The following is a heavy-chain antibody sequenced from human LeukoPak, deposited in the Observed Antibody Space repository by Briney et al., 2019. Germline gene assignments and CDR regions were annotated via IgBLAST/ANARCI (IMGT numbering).Heavy chain of an antibody. V-gene: IGHV4-39*01. D-gene: IGHD2-15*01. CDR3: AILGRSSYYYFDY. CDR1: GGSISSSSYY. J-gene: IGHJ4*02. CDR2: IYYSGST. Sequence: SETLSLICTVSGGSISSSSYYWGWIRQPPGKGLEWIGSIYYSGSTYYNPSLKSRVTISVDTSKNQFSLKLSSVTAADTAVYYCAILGRSSYYYFDYWGQGTLVTVSS.